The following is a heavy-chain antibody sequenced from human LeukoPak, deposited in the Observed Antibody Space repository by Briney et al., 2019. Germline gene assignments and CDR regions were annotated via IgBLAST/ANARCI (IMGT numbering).Heavy chain of an antibody. CDR3: AKDKSYYYGSGSYYNGDDY. V-gene: IGHV3-11*01. D-gene: IGHD3-10*01. CDR1: GFTFSDYY. Sequence: GGSLRLSCAASGFTFSDYYMSWIRQAPGKGLEWVSYISSSGSTIYYADSVKGRFTISRDNAKNSLYLQMNSLRAEDTAVYYCAKDKSYYYGSGSYYNGDDYWGQGTLVTVSS. CDR2: ISSSGSTI. J-gene: IGHJ4*02.